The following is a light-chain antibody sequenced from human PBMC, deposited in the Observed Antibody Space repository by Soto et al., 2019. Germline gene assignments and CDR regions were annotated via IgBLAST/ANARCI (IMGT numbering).Light chain of an antibody. J-gene: IGKJ1*01. V-gene: IGKV3-15*01. CDR2: SAS. CDR3: QQYMNWPPKT. CDR1: QSVGSN. Sequence: EVVMTQSPGTLSVSPGEQATLSCRASQSVGSNVAWYQQKPGQAPRLLISSASTRATGIPVRFSGTGSGTEFTLTISSLESEDFAIYYCQQYMNWPPKTFGQGTRVEIK.